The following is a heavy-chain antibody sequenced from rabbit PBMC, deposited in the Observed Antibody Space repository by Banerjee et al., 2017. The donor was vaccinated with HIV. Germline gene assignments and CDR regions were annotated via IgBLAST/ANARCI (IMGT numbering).Heavy chain of an antibody. J-gene: IGHJ6*01. V-gene: IGHV1S7*01. CDR2: FYTGSGSA. CDR3: ARDPLLVVAGVAAYYGMDL. D-gene: IGHD4-1*01. Sequence: QQLEESGGGLVKPEGSLTLTCKASGFDFSCSYFMCWVRQAPGRGLEWIGYFYTGSGSAHTGSWVKGRSPIPRHNAQNTLYLQLNSLTAADTATYFCARDPLLVVAGVAAYYGMDLWGPGTLV. CDR1: GFDFSCSYF.